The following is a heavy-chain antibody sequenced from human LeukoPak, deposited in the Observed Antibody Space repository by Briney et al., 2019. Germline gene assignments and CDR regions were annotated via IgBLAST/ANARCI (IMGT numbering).Heavy chain of an antibody. CDR3: ARARVTTVTTGSPFDY. J-gene: IGHJ4*02. V-gene: IGHV4-34*01. CDR1: GGSFSGYY. Sequence: SETLSFTCAVYGGSFSGYYWSWIRQPPGKGLEWIGEINHSGSTNYNPSLKSRVTISVDTSKNQFSLKLSSVTAADTAVYYCARARVTTVTTGSPFDYWGQGTLVTVSS. CDR2: INHSGST. D-gene: IGHD4-17*01.